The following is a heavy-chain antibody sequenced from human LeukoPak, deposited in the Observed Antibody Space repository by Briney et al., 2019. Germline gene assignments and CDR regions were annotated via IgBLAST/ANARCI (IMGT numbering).Heavy chain of an antibody. V-gene: IGHV4-59*02. D-gene: IGHD3-22*01. CDR2: IQYTGTT. CDR3: ARVALDYYDNFGYWDWYFDL. CDR1: GDSVGSDY. Sequence: PSETLSLTCSVSGDSVGSDYWSWIRQPPGKGLEWIGYIQYTGTTKYNPSLKSRVTLSVDTSKNRFSLKLNSVTAADTAVYYCARVALDYYDNFGYWDWYFDLWGRGTLVTVS. J-gene: IGHJ2*01.